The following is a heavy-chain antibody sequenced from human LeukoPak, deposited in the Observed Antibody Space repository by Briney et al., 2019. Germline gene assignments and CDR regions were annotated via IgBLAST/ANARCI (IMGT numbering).Heavy chain of an antibody. CDR3: AKDPWTIGIGSTDAFDI. J-gene: IGHJ3*02. CDR2: ISGSGGST. Sequence: GGSLRLSCAASGFTLSSYAMSWVRQAPGKGLEWVSAISGSGGSTYYTDSVKGRFTISRDNSKNTLYLQMNSLRAEDTAVYYCAKDPWTIGIGSTDAFDIWGQGTMVTVSS. D-gene: IGHD1-26*01. V-gene: IGHV3-23*01. CDR1: GFTLSSYA.